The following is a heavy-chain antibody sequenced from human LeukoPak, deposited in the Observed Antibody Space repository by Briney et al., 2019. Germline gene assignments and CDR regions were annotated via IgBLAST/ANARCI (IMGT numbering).Heavy chain of an antibody. J-gene: IGHJ6*02. D-gene: IGHD3-22*01. CDR3: ARDPYYYDSSGYYYYYGMDV. CDR1: GFSFSNYW. CDR2: IKQDGSES. V-gene: IGHV3-7*01. Sequence: PGGSLRLSCAASGFSFSNYWMSWVRQAPGKGLEWVANIKQDGSESYYVGSVKGRFTISRDNAKNSLYLQMNSLRAEDTAVYYCARDPYYYDSSGYYYYYGMDVWGQGTTVTVSS.